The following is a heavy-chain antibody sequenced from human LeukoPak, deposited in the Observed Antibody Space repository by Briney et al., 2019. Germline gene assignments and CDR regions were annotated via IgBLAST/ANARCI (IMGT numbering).Heavy chain of an antibody. CDR3: ARDGPYCSGGSCYSFPDY. V-gene: IGHV4-4*07. CDR2: IYTSGST. D-gene: IGHD2-15*01. J-gene: IGHJ4*02. CDR1: GGSISSYY. Sequence: KSSETLSLTCTVSGGSISSYYWSWTRQPAGKGLEWIGRIYTSGSTNYNPSLKSRVTMSVDTSKNQFSLKLSSVTAADTAVYYCARDGPYCSGGSCYSFPDYWGQGTLVTVSS.